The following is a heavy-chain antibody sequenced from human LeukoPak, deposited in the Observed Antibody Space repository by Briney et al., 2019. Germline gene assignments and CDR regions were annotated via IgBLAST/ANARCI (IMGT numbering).Heavy chain of an antibody. CDR1: GYSFTGYY. J-gene: IGHJ4*02. D-gene: IGHD6-19*01. Sequence: ASVKVSCKPSGYSFTGYYMHWVRQAPGHGRHWVGWVNPNSGGTNYAQQFQGRVTMTRDTSIPTEYMELSRLKSDDTAVYYCAREEGSGCYDSWGQGTRLTVSS. V-gene: IGHV1-2*02. CDR2: VNPNSGGT. CDR3: AREEGSGCYDS.